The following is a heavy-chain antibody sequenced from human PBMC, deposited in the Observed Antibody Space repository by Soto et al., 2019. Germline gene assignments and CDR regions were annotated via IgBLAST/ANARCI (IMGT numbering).Heavy chain of an antibody. V-gene: IGHV3-7*01. J-gene: IGHJ4*02. CDR2: IKQDGSEK. Sequence: SGGSLRLSCAASGFTFSSYWMSWVRQAPGKWLEWVANIKQDGSEKYYVDSVRGRFTISRDNAKNSLYLQMNSLRAEDTAVYYCAREYYDFWSGYQFFDYWGQGTLVTVSS. CDR3: AREYYDFWSGYQFFDY. D-gene: IGHD3-3*01. CDR1: GFTFSSYW.